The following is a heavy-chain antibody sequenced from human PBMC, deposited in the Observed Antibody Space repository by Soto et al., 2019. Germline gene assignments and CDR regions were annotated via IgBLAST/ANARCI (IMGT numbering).Heavy chain of an antibody. Sequence: EVQLVESGGGLVQSGGSLRLSCAASDFTFSSYWMHWVRQAPGKGLVWVSRIKGDGISTNYADSVKGRFTISRDNAKDTVFLQMNGLSADDTAVYYCARGAMGNYYNDYWGQGTLVTVSS. CDR1: DFTFSSYW. D-gene: IGHD3-10*01. J-gene: IGHJ4*02. CDR2: IKGDGIST. V-gene: IGHV3-74*01. CDR3: ARGAMGNYYNDY.